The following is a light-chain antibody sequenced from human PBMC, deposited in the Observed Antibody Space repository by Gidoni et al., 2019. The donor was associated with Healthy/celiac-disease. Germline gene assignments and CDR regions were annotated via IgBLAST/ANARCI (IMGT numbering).Light chain of an antibody. V-gene: IGKV3-20*01. Sequence: DTVLTQSPATLSLSPGERATHSCRASQSVSSSYLAWYQQKPGQAPRLLIYGASSRATGIPDRFSGSGCRTGFTLTISRLEPKDYAVYYCRQYGSSSLTFXGXTKVGIK. J-gene: IGKJ4*01. CDR2: GAS. CDR1: QSVSSSY. CDR3: RQYGSSSLT.